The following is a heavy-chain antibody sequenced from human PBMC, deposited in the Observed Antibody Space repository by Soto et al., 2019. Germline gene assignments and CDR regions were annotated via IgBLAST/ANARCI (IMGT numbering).Heavy chain of an antibody. J-gene: IGHJ5*02. CDR3: ARGLMAFDP. Sequence: QVQLQESGPGLVKPSQTLSLTCTVSRDSISSGAYYWSWIRQHPGKGLEWIGYIYYSGGNYYSPSLKSGVMMSVDTSENQFSLKLNSVTAADTAVYYCARGLMAFDPWGQGTLVTVSS. V-gene: IGHV4-31*03. CDR2: IYYSGGN. CDR1: RDSISSGAYY.